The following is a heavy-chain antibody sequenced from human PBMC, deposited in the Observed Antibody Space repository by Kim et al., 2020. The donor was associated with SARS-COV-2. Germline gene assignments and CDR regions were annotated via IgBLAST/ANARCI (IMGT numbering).Heavy chain of an antibody. V-gene: IGHV4-39*01. D-gene: IGHD6-6*01. CDR3: ARHRPPGWYQPSDY. CDR2: IYYTGST. J-gene: IGHJ4*02. Sequence: SETLSLTCTVSGGSITSTNNYWGWFRQPPGKGLEWIGTIYYTGSTFYNPSLKSRVTISVDTSKNQFSLKLSSVTAADTAVYFCARHRPPGWYQPSDYWGQGTLVTVSS. CDR1: GGSITSTNNY.